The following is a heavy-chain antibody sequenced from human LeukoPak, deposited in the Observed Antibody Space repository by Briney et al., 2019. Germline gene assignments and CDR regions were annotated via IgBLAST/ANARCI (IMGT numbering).Heavy chain of an antibody. Sequence: GGSLRLSCAASGFTFSSYGMNWVRQAPGKGLEWVSYISSSSSTIYYADSVKGRFTISRDNAKKSLYLQMNSLRAEDTAVYYCARDRSVGATPLDYWGQGTLVTVSS. CDR1: GFTFSSYG. CDR3: ARDRSVGATPLDY. D-gene: IGHD1-26*01. J-gene: IGHJ4*02. CDR2: ISSSSSTI. V-gene: IGHV3-48*01.